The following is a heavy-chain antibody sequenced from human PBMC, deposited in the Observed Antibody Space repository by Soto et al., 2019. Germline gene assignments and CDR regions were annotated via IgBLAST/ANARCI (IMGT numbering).Heavy chain of an antibody. Sequence: SETLSLTCTVSGGSISSYYWSWIRQPPGKGLEWIGYIYYSGSTNYNPSLKSRVTISVDTSKNQFSLKLSSVTAADTAVYYCASSEKNGYPPGVYGMDVWGQGTTVTVSS. D-gene: IGHD5-12*01. CDR3: ASSEKNGYPPGVYGMDV. CDR2: IYYSGST. J-gene: IGHJ6*02. CDR1: GGSISSYY. V-gene: IGHV4-59*01.